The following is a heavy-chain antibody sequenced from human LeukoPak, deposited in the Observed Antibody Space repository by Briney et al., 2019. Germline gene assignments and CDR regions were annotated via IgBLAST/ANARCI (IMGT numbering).Heavy chain of an antibody. Sequence: GGSLRLSCAASGFTFSSYGMHWVRQAPGKGLEWVAVIWYDGSNKYYADSVKGRFTISRDNSKNTLYLQMNGLRAEDTAVYYCARSNDAFDIWGQGTMVTVSS. J-gene: IGHJ3*02. V-gene: IGHV3-33*01. CDR1: GFTFSSYG. CDR3: ARSNDAFDI. CDR2: IWYDGSNK.